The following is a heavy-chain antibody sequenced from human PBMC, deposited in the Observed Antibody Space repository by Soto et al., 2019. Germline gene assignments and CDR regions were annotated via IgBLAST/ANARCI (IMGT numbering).Heavy chain of an antibody. J-gene: IGHJ5*02. D-gene: IGHD6-19*01. CDR2: IYPGDSDT. V-gene: IGHV5-51*01. CDR3: ARATTPGIAVAGTLGWFDP. Sequence: PGESLKISCKGSGYSFTSYWIGWVRQMPGKGLEWMGIIYPGDSDTRYSPSFQGQVTISADKSISTAYLQWSSLKASDTAMYYCARATTPGIAVAGTLGWFDPWGQGTLVTVSS. CDR1: GYSFTSYW.